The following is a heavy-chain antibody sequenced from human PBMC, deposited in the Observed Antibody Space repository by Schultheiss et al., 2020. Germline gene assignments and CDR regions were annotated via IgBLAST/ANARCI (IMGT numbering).Heavy chain of an antibody. J-gene: IGHJ4*02. V-gene: IGHV4-31*03. CDR1: GGSISSGGYY. CDR2: IYYSGST. D-gene: IGHD2-8*01. CDR3: ARGLMVYATL. Sequence: SETLSLTCTVSGGSISSGGYYWSWIRQHPGKGLEWIGYIYYSGSTYYNPSLKSRVTISVDTSKNQFSLKLSSVTAADTAVYYCARGLMVYATLRGQGTLVNVSS.